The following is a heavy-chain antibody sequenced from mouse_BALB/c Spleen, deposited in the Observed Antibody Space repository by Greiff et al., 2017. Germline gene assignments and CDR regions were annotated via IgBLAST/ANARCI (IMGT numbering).Heavy chain of an antibody. CDR3: ARDQGGYDVSFAY. V-gene: IGHV5-4*02. D-gene: IGHD2-2*01. CDR2: ISDGGSYT. J-gene: IGHJ3*01. Sequence: DVQLVESGGGLVKPGGSLKLSCAASGFTFSDYYMYWVRQTPEKRLEWVATISDGGSYTYYPDSVKGRFTISRDNAKNNLYLQMSSLKSEDTAMYYCARDQGGYDVSFAYWGQGTLVTVSA. CDR1: GFTFSDYY.